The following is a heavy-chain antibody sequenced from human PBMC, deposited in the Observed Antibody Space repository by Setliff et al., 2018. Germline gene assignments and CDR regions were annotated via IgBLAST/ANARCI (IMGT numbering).Heavy chain of an antibody. V-gene: IGHV4-59*08. CDR2: IYYSGTT. CDR1: GGSLSSYY. D-gene: IGHD1-26*01. Sequence: SETLSLTCTVSGGSLSSYYWSWIRQPPGKGLEWIGHIYYSGTTYYSPSLKSRVTISVDTSKNQFSLKLTSVTAADTAIYYCASRRTGPGGWFDYWGQGTLVTVSS. CDR3: ASRRTGPGGWFDY. J-gene: IGHJ5*01.